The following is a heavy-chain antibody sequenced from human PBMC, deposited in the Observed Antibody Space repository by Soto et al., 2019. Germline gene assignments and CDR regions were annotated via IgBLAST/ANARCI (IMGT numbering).Heavy chain of an antibody. Sequence: QVQLVQSGAEVKKPGASVKVSCKASGYTFTSYDINWVRQATGQGLEWMGWMNPNSGNTGYAQKFRGRITMTRNTSISTAYMELSSLRSEDTAVYYCARERTGTTSMDVWGQGTTVTVSS. CDR1: GYTFTSYD. J-gene: IGHJ6*02. D-gene: IGHD1-1*01. V-gene: IGHV1-8*01. CDR3: ARERTGTTSMDV. CDR2: MNPNSGNT.